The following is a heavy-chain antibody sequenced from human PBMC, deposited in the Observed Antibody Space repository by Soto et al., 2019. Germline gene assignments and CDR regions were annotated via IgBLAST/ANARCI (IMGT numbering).Heavy chain of an antibody. V-gene: IGHV4-34*01. Sequence: QVQLQQWGAGLLKPSETLSLTCAVYGGSFSGYYWSWIRQPPGKGLEWIGEINHSGSTNYNPSLKSRVSLSVDTSKNQFSLKLSSVTAADTAVYYCARWDSYDSSGYLRFDPWGQGTLVTVSS. D-gene: IGHD3-22*01. CDR1: GGSFSGYY. J-gene: IGHJ5*02. CDR3: ARWDSYDSSGYLRFDP. CDR2: INHSGST.